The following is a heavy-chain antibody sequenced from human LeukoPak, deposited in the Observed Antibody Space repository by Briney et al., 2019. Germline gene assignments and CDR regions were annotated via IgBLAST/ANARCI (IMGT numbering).Heavy chain of an antibody. J-gene: IGHJ4*02. CDR1: GGSFSGYY. D-gene: IGHD3-22*01. CDR2: INHSGST. CDR3: ARAWSNYYDSSGYYYPMKY. V-gene: IGHV4-34*01. Sequence: SETLSLTCAVYGGSFSGYYWSWIRQPPGKGLEWIGEINHSGSTNYNPSLKSRVTISVDTSKNQFSLKLSSVTAADTAVYYCARAWSNYYDSSGYYYPMKYWGQGTLVTVSS.